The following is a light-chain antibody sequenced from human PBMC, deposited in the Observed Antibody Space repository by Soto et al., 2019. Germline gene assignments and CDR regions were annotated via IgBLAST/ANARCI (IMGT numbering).Light chain of an antibody. Sequence: IVVTQSPCTLSLSPGERATLSCRASQSVSSSYLAWYQQKPGQAPRLLIYGASNRATGIPDRFSGSGSGTDFTLTISRLEPEDFAVYYCQQYGSSGTFGQGTKVDIK. V-gene: IGKV3-20*01. CDR2: GAS. J-gene: IGKJ1*01. CDR3: QQYGSSGT. CDR1: QSVSSSY.